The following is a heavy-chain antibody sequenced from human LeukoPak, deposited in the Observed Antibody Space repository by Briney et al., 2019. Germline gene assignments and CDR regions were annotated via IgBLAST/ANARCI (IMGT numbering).Heavy chain of an antibody. CDR1: GYTFTSHG. CDR3: ARSHFDYYDSSGLIGN. CDR2: IIPILGIA. Sequence: TSVKVSCKASGYTFTSHGISWVRQAPGQGLEWMGRIIPILGIANYAQKFQGRVTITADKSTSTAYMELSSLRSEDTAVYYCARSHFDYYDSSGLIGNWGQGTLVTVSS. V-gene: IGHV1-69*04. D-gene: IGHD3-22*01. J-gene: IGHJ4*02.